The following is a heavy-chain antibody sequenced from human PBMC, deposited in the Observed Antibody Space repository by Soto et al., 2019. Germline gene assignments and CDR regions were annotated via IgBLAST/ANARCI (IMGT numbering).Heavy chain of an antibody. Sequence: SETLSLTCTVSGGSISSSSYYWGWIRQPPGKGLEWIGSIYYSGSTYYNPSLKSRVTISVDTSKNQFSLKLSSVTAADTAVYYCARDVDTDYYYYGMDVWGQGTTVT. CDR3: ARDVDTDYYYYGMDV. CDR2: IYYSGST. J-gene: IGHJ6*02. CDR1: GGSISSSSYY. V-gene: IGHV4-39*02. D-gene: IGHD5-18*01.